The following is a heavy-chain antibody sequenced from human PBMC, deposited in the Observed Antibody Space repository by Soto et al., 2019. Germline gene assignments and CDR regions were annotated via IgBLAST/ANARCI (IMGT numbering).Heavy chain of an antibody. V-gene: IGHV5-10-1*01. CDR1: GYSFTSYW. Sequence: GESLKISCKGSGYSFTSYWISWVRQMPGKGLEWMGRIDPSDSYTNYSPSFQGHVTISTDKSIGTAYLQWSSLKASDTAMYYCARPQENVRLGDVFEIWGQGTMVIVSS. CDR2: IDPSDSYT. CDR3: ARPQENVRLGDVFEI. J-gene: IGHJ3*02. D-gene: IGHD5-12*01.